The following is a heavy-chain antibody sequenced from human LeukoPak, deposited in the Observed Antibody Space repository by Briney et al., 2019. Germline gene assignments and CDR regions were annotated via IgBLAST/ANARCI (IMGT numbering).Heavy chain of an antibody. CDR3: ARHLDSSSWYPPVGY. D-gene: IGHD6-13*01. V-gene: IGHV5-51*01. CDR1: GYIFISYW. CDR2: IYPGDSDT. Sequence: GESLKISCKGSGYIFISYWIAWVRHMPGKGLEWMGIIYPGDSDTRYSPSFQGQVTISADKSISTAYLQWSSLKASDTAMYYCARHLDSSSWYPPVGYWGQGTLVTVSS. J-gene: IGHJ4*02.